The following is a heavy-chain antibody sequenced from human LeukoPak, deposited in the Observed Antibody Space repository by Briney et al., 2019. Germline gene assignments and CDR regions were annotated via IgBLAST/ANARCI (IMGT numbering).Heavy chain of an antibody. Sequence: PGRSLRLSCAASGFTFSSYGMHWVRQAPGKGLEWVAVISYDGSNKYYADSVKGRFTISRDNSKNTLYLQMNSLRAEDTAVYYCTTTARWGQGTLVTVSS. J-gene: IGHJ4*02. V-gene: IGHV3-30*03. D-gene: IGHD1-1*01. CDR3: TTTAR. CDR1: GFTFSSYG. CDR2: ISYDGSNK.